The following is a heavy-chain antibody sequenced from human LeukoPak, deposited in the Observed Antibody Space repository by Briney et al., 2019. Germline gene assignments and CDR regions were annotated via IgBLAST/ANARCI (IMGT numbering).Heavy chain of an antibody. D-gene: IGHD2-2*01. V-gene: IGHV4-38-2*01. CDR1: GYPLNNAYS. J-gene: IGHJ6*03. CDR2: LYHPNST. Sequence: SQTLSLTCPLYGYPLNNAYSWVWIRQPPGKVLEWIGSLYHPNSTYYKPSLKSRLTMSVHTSTHHISLKSAFVTAAATSITSCPRQYDSYFYYYLEIWGTGTPVTVSS. CDR3: PRQYDSYFYYYLEI.